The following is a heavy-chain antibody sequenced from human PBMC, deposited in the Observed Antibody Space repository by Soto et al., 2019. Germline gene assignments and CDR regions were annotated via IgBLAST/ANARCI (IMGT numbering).Heavy chain of an antibody. CDR2: INPNSGGT. D-gene: IGHD6-13*01. CDR3: ARGAPGGSSSSWFDP. V-gene: IGHV1-2*02. Sequence: GASVKVSCKASGYTFTGYYMHWVRQAPGQGLEWMGWINPNSGGTNYAQKFQGRVTMTRDTSISTAYMELSRLRSDDTAVYYCARGAPGGSSSSWFDPWGQGTLVTVSS. J-gene: IGHJ5*02. CDR1: GYTFTGYY.